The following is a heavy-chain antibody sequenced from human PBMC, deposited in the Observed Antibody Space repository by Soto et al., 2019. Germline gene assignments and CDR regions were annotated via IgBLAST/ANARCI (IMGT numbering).Heavy chain of an antibody. CDR3: ASSLELGYCSGGSCYPVPFDY. J-gene: IGHJ4*02. Sequence: GGSLRLSCAASGFTFSSYSMNWVRQAPGKGLEWVSSISSSSSYIYYADSVKGRFTISRDNAKNSLYLQMNSLRAEDTAVYYCASSLELGYCSGGSCYPVPFDYWGQGT. CDR2: ISSSSSYI. D-gene: IGHD2-15*01. V-gene: IGHV3-21*01. CDR1: GFTFSSYS.